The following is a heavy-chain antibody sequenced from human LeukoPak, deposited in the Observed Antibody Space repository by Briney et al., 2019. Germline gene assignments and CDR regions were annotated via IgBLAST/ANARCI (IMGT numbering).Heavy chain of an antibody. J-gene: IGHJ3*02. CDR3: ARAVYGFDAFDI. Sequence: GGALRLSCAASGFTFSSYSMNWVRQAPGKGLEWVSSISSSSTYIYYADSVKGRFTISRDNAKNSLYLQMNSLRAEDTAVYYCARAVYGFDAFDIWGQGTMVTVSS. D-gene: IGHD4-17*01. V-gene: IGHV3-21*01. CDR1: GFTFSSYS. CDR2: ISSSSTYI.